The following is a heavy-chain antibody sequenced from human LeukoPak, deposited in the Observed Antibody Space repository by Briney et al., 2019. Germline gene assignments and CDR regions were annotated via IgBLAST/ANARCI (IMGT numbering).Heavy chain of an antibody. J-gene: IGHJ4*02. CDR1: GFSFSNYW. V-gene: IGHV3-74*01. Sequence: GGSLRLSCAASGFSFSNYWIHWVRQAPGKGLVWVSRINSDGSSTSYADSVKGRFTISRDNAKNTLYLQMNSLRAEDTAVYYCARDGYSSSTSCYYIDCWGQGTLVTVSS. CDR3: ARDGYSSSTSCYYIDC. CDR2: INSDGSST. D-gene: IGHD2-2*01.